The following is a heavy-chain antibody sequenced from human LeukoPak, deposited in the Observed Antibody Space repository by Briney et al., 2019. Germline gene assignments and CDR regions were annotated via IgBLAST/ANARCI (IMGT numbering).Heavy chain of an antibody. Sequence: PGGSLRLSCAASGFTFDDYAMHWVRQAPGKGLEWVSGISWNSGSIGYADSVKGRFTISRDNAKNSLYLQMNSLSAEDTALYYCAKDLFTMVRGVLKSWGQGTLVTVSS. CDR2: ISWNSGSI. D-gene: IGHD3-10*01. J-gene: IGHJ4*02. CDR1: GFTFDDYA. CDR3: AKDLFTMVRGVLKS. V-gene: IGHV3-9*01.